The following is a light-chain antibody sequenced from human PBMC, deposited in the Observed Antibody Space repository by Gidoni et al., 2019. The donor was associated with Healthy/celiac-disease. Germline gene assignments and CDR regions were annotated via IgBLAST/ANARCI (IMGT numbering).Light chain of an antibody. J-gene: IGLJ1*01. V-gene: IGLV2-14*01. CDR1: SSDVGGYTY. Sequence: QSALTQPASVSGSPGQSITISCTGTSSDVGGYTYVSWYQQHPGKAPKLMIYEVSNRPPGVSNRFSGSKSGNTASLTISGLQAEDEADYYCSSYTSSSTGVFGTGTKVTVL. CDR2: EVS. CDR3: SSYTSSSTGV.